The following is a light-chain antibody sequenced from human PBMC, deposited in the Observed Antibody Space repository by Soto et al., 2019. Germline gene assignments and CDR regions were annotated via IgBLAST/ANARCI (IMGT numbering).Light chain of an antibody. CDR3: QQFGTSPLYT. Sequence: ESVLTQSKGTLSLSPGERVTLSCRASQTFGRTYLAWYQQKPGQSPRLLIYDASSRATGIPDRFSGSGSGTDFTLTISRLEPEDFAVYYCQQFGTSPLYTFGQGTKLEIK. J-gene: IGKJ2*01. CDR1: QTFGRTY. V-gene: IGKV3-20*01. CDR2: DAS.